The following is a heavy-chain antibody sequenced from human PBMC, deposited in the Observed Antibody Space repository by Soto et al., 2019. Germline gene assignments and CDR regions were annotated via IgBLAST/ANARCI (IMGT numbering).Heavy chain of an antibody. J-gene: IGHJ6*02. Sequence: QVQLVESGGGAVQPGRSLRLSCAASGFTFSSYGMHWVRQAPGKGLEWVAVISYDGSNKYYADSVKGRFTISRDNSKNTLYLQMNSLRAEDTAVYYCAKDLAQSRWGYYGMDVWGQGTTVTVSS. D-gene: IGHD6-13*01. CDR3: AKDLAQSRWGYYGMDV. CDR1: GFTFSSYG. V-gene: IGHV3-30*18. CDR2: ISYDGSNK.